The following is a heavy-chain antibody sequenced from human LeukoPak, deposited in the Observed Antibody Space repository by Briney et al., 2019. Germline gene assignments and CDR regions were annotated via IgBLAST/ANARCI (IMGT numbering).Heavy chain of an antibody. D-gene: IGHD3-3*01. CDR2: IKQDGSEK. Sequence: GGSLRLSCGASGFTFSSYWMSWVRQAPGKGLEWVANIKQDGSEKYYVDSVKGRFTISRDNAKNSLYLQMNSLRAEDTAVYYCARGANYDFWSGPPFYYYYYYMDVWGKGTTVTVSS. CDR3: ARGANYDFWSGPPFYYYYYYMDV. V-gene: IGHV3-7*04. J-gene: IGHJ6*03. CDR1: GFTFSSYW.